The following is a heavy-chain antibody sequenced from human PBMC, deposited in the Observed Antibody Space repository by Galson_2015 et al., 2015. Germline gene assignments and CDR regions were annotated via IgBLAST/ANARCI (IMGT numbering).Heavy chain of an antibody. V-gene: IGHV1-2*04. D-gene: IGHD2-8*01. Sequence: SVKVSCKASGYTISGYFLHWVRQAPGQGPEWMAWINPNSGSTSYARPFQGWVTVTWDTSISTAYLEMTRLKSDDTAFYYCAGSRNAKKNPLNIWGQGT. J-gene: IGHJ3*02. CDR3: AGSRNAKKNPLNI. CDR1: GYTISGYF. CDR2: INPNSGST.